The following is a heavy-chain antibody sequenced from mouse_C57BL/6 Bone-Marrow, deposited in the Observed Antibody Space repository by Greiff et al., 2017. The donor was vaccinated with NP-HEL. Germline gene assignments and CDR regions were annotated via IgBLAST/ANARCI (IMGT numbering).Heavy chain of an antibody. CDR2: IYPGDGDT. V-gene: IGHV1-82*01. CDR1: GYAFSSSW. CDR3: HYDGYFDY. Sequence: VQLQQSGPELVKPGASVKISCKASGYAFSSSWMNWVKQRPGKGLEWIGRIYPGDGDTNYNGKFKGKATLTADKSSSTAYMQLSSLTSEDSAVYFCHYDGYFDYWGQGTTLTVSS. J-gene: IGHJ2*01. D-gene: IGHD1-2*01.